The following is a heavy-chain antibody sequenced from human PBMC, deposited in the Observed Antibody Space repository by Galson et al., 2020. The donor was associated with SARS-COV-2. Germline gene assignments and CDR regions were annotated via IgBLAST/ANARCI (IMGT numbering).Heavy chain of an antibody. CDR3: ARVADYYDSSGYYYYYYYYMDV. D-gene: IGHD3-22*01. CDR1: GGSISSSSYY. Sequence: SETLSLTCTVSGGSISSSSYYLGWIRQPPGKGLEWIGSIYYSGSTYYNPSLKSRVTISVDTSKNQFSLKLSSVTAADTAVYYCARVADYYDSSGYYYYYYYYMDVWGKGTTVTVSS. CDR2: IYYSGST. J-gene: IGHJ6*03. V-gene: IGHV4-39*07.